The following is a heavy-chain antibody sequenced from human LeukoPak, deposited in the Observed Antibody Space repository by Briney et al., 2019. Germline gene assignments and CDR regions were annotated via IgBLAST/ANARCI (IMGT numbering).Heavy chain of an antibody. J-gene: IGHJ3*02. D-gene: IGHD6-6*01. CDR3: ARDSSSSGNYAFDI. CDR1: GYTFTGYY. Sequence: ASVKVSCKASGYTFTGYYMHWVRQAPGQGLEWMGWINPNSGGTNYAQKFQGRVTMTRDTSISTAYMELSRLRSDDTAVYYCARDSSSSGNYAFDIWGQGTIVTVSS. CDR2: INPNSGGT. V-gene: IGHV1-2*02.